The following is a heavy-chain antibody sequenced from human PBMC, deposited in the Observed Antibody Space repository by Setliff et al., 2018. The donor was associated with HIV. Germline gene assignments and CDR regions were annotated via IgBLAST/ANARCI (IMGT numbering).Heavy chain of an antibody. CDR3: ARTSGDAYNYEGAFDV. CDR1: GDTFNNYG. D-gene: IGHD5-12*01. Sequence: GASVKVSCKVSGDTFNNYGLNWVRQAPGQGLERMGGIIPIFKSADYAQKFQGRVTITTDESTSTAYMDLSSLKSEDTAIYYCARTSGDAYNYEGAFDVWGQGTLVTVSS. V-gene: IGHV1-69*05. J-gene: IGHJ3*01. CDR2: IIPIFKSA.